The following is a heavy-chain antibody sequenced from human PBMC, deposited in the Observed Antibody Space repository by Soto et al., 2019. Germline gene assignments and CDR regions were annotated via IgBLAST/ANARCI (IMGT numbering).Heavy chain of an antibody. D-gene: IGHD2-15*01. V-gene: IGHV3-23*01. CDR3: AKYDFTVVVLAAQFAY. CDR1: GFTFSSYS. CDR2: IRGSGGST. J-gene: IGHJ4*02. Sequence: GGSLRLSCVASGFTFSSYSMSWVRQAPGKGLEWVSGIRGSGGSTDYADSVKGRFTISRDNSKNTLYLQMNSLRAEDTAVYSCAKYDFTVVVLAAQFAYWGQGTLVTVSS.